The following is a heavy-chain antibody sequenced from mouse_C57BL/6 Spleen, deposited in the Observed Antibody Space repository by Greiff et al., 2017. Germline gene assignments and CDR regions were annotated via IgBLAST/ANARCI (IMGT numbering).Heavy chain of an antibody. D-gene: IGHD1-1*01. CDR1: GYTFTSYW. Sequence: QVQLQQPGTELVKPGASVTLSCKASGYTFTSYWMHWVKQRPGQGLEWIGNINPSNGGTNYNEKFKSKATLTVDKSSSTAYMQLSSLTSEDSAVYYCARSDYYGSSYDWYFDVWGTGTTVTVSS. CDR2: INPSNGGT. V-gene: IGHV1-53*01. CDR3: ARSDYYGSSYDWYFDV. J-gene: IGHJ1*03.